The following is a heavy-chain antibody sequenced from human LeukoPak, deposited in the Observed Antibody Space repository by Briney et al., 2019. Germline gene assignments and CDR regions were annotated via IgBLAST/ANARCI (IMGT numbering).Heavy chain of an antibody. CDR3: ATRQGNYDILTGYYLEYYFDY. CDR2: ISSSGSTI. D-gene: IGHD3-9*01. Sequence: GGSLRLSCAASGFTFSDYYMCWIRQAPGKGLEWVSYISSSGSTIYYADSVKGRFTISRDNAKNSLYLQMNSLRAEDTAVYYCATRQGNYDILTGYYLEYYFDYWGQGTLVTVSS. J-gene: IGHJ4*02. CDR1: GFTFSDYY. V-gene: IGHV3-11*01.